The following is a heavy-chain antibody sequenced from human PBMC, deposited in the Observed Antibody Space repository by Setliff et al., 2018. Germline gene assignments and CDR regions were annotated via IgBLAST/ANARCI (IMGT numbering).Heavy chain of an antibody. D-gene: IGHD1-26*01. CDR1: GFTFSSYE. CDR3: AREVVGAPSTFDI. J-gene: IGHJ3*02. V-gene: IGHV3-48*03. CDR2: ISSSGSTI. Sequence: PGGSLRLSCAASGFTFSSYEMNWVRQAPGKGLEWVSYISSSGSTIYYADSVKGRFTISRDNAKNSLYLQMNSLRAEDTAVYYCAREVVGAPSTFDIWGQGTMVTVS.